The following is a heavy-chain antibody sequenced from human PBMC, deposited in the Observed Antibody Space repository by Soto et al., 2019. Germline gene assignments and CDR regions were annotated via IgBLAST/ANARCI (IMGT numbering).Heavy chain of an antibody. D-gene: IGHD3-16*01. V-gene: IGHV1-18*01. Sequence: QVQLVQSGAEVKKPRASVKDSCKASGYTFTSYGISWVRQAPGQGLEWMGWISAYNGNTNYAQKLQGRVTMTTDTSTSTAYMELMSLRSDDTAVYYCARAFQAPRLAYYFGYWGQGTLVTVSS. J-gene: IGHJ4*02. CDR3: ARAFQAPRLAYYFGY. CDR2: ISAYNGNT. CDR1: GYTFTSYG.